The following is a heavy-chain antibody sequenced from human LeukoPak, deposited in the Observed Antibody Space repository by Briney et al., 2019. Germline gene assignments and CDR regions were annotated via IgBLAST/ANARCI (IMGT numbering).Heavy chain of an antibody. CDR1: GYTFTGYY. V-gene: IGHV1-2*02. CDR3: ARELVTPKTHAIYYGMDV. J-gene: IGHJ6*02. Sequence: ASVKVSCKASGYTFTGYYMHWVRQAPGQGLEWMGWINPNSGGTNYAQKFQGRVTMTRDTSISTAYMELSRLRSDDTAVYYCARELVTPKTHAIYYGMDVWGQGTTVTVSS. CDR2: INPNSGGT. D-gene: IGHD2-21*02.